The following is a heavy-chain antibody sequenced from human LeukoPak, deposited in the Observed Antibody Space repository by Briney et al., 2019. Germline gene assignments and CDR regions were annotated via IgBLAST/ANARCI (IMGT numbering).Heavy chain of an antibody. CDR3: AKDISSVAVVVPAAAPTGYYYGMDV. V-gene: IGHV3-43*02. Sequence: GGSLRLSCAASGFTFDDYAMHWVRQAPGKGLGWVSLISGDGGSTYYADSVKGRFTISRDNSKNSLYLQMNSLRTEDTALYYCAKDISSVAVVVPAAAPTGYYYGMDVWGQGTTVTVSS. D-gene: IGHD2-2*01. CDR2: ISGDGGST. J-gene: IGHJ6*02. CDR1: GFTFDDYA.